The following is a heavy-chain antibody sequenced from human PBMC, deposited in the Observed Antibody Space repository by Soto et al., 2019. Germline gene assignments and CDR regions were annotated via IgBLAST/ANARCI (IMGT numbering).Heavy chain of an antibody. D-gene: IGHD2-15*01. CDR2: IYYSGST. V-gene: IGHV4-59*08. J-gene: IGHJ4*02. Sequence: QVQLQESGPGRVKPSETLSLTCTVSGGSISSYYWSWIRQPPGKGLEWIGYIYYSGSTNYNPSLKSRVTISVDTSKNQFSLKLSSVTAADTAVYYCARRVRYCSGGSCYFFDYWGQGTLVTVSS. CDR1: GGSISSYY. CDR3: ARRVRYCSGGSCYFFDY.